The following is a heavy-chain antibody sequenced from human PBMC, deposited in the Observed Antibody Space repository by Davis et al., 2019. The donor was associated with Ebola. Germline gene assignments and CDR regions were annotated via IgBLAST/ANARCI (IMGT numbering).Heavy chain of an antibody. CDR3: ARDEYSGYFDY. CDR2: IYYSGST. D-gene: IGHD5-12*01. CDR1: GGSISSYY. V-gene: IGHV4-59*01. Sequence: PSETLSLTCTVSGGSISSYYWSWIRQPPGKGLEWIGYIYYSGSTNYNPSLKSRVTISVDTSKNQFSLKLSSVTAADTAVYYCARDEYSGYFDYWGQGTLVTVSS. J-gene: IGHJ4*02.